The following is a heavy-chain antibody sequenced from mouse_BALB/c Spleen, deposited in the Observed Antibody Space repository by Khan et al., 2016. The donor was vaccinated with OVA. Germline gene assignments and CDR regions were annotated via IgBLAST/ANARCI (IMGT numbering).Heavy chain of an antibody. CDR1: GFDFSRYW. J-gene: IGHJ3*01. V-gene: IGHV4-1*02. Sequence: EVKLLESGGGLVQPGGSLKLSCAASGFDFSRYWMSWVRQAPGKGLEWIGEINPDSSMINYTPSLKDKFIISRDHTKNTLYLQMSKVRSEDTALDYGARPRDYGPVVYWGQGTLVTVSA. CDR2: INPDSSMI. D-gene: IGHD2-4*01. CDR3: ARPRDYGPVVY.